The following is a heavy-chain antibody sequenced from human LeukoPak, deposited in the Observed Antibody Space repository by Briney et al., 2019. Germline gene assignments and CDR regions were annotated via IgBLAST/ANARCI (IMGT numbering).Heavy chain of an antibody. CDR2: IIPIFGTA. D-gene: IGHD5-24*01. CDR3: ARVHGDGYFLDY. Sequence: SVKVSCKASGGTFSSYAISWVRQAPGQGLEWMGGIIPIFGTANYAQKFQGRVTITTDESTSTAYMELSSLRSEDTAVYYCARVHGDGYFLDYWGQGTLVTVSS. J-gene: IGHJ4*02. CDR1: GGTFSSYA. V-gene: IGHV1-69*05.